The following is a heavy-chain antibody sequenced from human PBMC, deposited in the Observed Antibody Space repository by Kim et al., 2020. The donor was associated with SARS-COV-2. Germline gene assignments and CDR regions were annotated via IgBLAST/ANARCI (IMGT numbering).Heavy chain of an antibody. CDR2: IWYDGSNK. J-gene: IGHJ4*02. CDR3: AKDRGAEDYYFDY. D-gene: IGHD2-15*01. CDR1: GFTFSSYG. Sequence: GGSLRLSCAASGFTFSSYGMHWVRQAPGKGLEWVAVIWYDGSNKYYADSVKGRFTISRDNSKNTLYLQMNSLRAEDTAVYYCAKDRGAEDYYFDYWGQGTLVTVSS. V-gene: IGHV3-33*06.